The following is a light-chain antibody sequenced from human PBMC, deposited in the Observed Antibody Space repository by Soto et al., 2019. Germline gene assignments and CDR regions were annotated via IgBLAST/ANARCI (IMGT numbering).Light chain of an antibody. CDR1: QNINSW. J-gene: IGKJ1*01. V-gene: IGKV1-5*03. Sequence: DIQMTQSPSTLSASVGDRVTITCRASQNINSWLAWYQRKPGSAPKLLIYKASTLESGVPSRFSGSGSGTEFTLNINRLQPDDFATYFCQQSGRYSTFGQGTKVELE. CDR3: QQSGRYST. CDR2: KAS.